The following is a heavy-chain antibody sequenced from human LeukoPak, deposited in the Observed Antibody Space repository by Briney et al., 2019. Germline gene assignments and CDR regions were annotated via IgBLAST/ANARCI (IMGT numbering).Heavy chain of an antibody. J-gene: IGHJ6*02. CDR2: INPNSGGT. CDR1: GYTFTGYY. V-gene: IGHV1-2*02. CDR3: ASTLKAWNPLYYYYYGMDV. Sequence: GASVKVSCKASGYTFTGYYMHWVRQAPGQGLEWMGWINPNSGGTNYAQKFQGRVTMTRDTSISTAYMELSRLRSDDTAVYYCASTLKAWNPLYYYYYGMDVWGQGTTVTVSS. D-gene: IGHD1-1*01.